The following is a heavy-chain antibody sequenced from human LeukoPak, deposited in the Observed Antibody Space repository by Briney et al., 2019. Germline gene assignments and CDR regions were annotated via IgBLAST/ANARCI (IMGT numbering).Heavy chain of an antibody. V-gene: IGHV1-8*03. D-gene: IGHD6-13*01. CDR2: MNPNSGDT. J-gene: IGHJ6*03. CDR1: GYTFTSYG. CDR3: ARCVAAAGYYYYCYYMDV. Sequence: ASVKVSCKASGYTFTSYGISWVRQATGQGLEWMGWMNPNSGDTGYAQKFQGRVTITRNTSISTAYMELSSLRSEDTAVYYCARCVAAAGYYYYCYYMDVWGKGTTVTVSS.